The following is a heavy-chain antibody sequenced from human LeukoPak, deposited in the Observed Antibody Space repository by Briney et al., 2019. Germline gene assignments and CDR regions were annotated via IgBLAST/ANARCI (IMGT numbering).Heavy chain of an antibody. V-gene: IGHV3-30*18. J-gene: IGHJ6*03. CDR1: GFTFSSYG. CDR3: AKDDTPMGHYMDV. CDR2: ISYDGSNK. Sequence: GGSLRLSCAASGFTFSSYGMHWVRQAPGKGLEWVAVISYDGSNKYYADSVKGRFTISRDNSKNTLYLQMNSLRAEDTAVYYCAKDDTPMGHYMDVWGKGTTVTVSS. D-gene: IGHD2-8*01.